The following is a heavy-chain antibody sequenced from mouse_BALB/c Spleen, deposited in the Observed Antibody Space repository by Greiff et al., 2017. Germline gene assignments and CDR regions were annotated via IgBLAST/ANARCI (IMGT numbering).Heavy chain of an antibody. CDR3: VRQGYGAWFAY. D-gene: IGHD1-2*01. J-gene: IGHJ3*01. CDR2: IRSKSNNYAT. V-gene: IGHV10-1*02. CDR1: GFTFNTYA. Sequence: EVQGVESGGGLVQPKGSLKLSCAASGFTFNTYAMNWVRQAPGKGLEWVARIRSKSNNYATYYADSVKDRFTISRDDSQSMLYLQMNNLKTEDTAMYYCVRQGYGAWFAYWGQGTLVTVSA.